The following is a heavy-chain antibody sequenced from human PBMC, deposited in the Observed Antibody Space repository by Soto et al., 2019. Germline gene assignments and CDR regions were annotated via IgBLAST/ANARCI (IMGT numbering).Heavy chain of an antibody. J-gene: IGHJ4*02. CDR3: ARDSDSTIAARPWVY. Sequence: QVQMVQSGAEVKKPGASVKVSCKASGGTFSSYAISWVRQAPGQGLEWMGGIIPIFGTANYAQKFQGRVTITADESTSTAYMELSSLRSADTAVYYCARDSDSTIAARPWVYWGQGTLVTVSS. CDR1: GGTFSSYA. D-gene: IGHD6-6*01. CDR2: IIPIFGTA. V-gene: IGHV1-69*12.